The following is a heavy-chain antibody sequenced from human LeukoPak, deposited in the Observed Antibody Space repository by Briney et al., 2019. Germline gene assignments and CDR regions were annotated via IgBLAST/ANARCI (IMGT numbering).Heavy chain of an antibody. CDR1: GGSFSGYY. CDR3: ASGGYYDSSGYRAHDY. Sequence: PSETLSLTCAVYGGSFSGYYWSWIRQPPGKGLEWIGEINHSGSTNYNPSLKSRVTISVDTSKNQFSLKLSSVTAADTAVYYCASGGYYDSSGYRAHDYWGQGTLVTVSS. J-gene: IGHJ4*02. V-gene: IGHV4-34*01. CDR2: INHSGST. D-gene: IGHD3-22*01.